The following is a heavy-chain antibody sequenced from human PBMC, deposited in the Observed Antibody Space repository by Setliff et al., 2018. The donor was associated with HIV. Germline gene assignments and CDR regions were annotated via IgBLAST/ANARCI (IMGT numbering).Heavy chain of an antibody. Sequence: PSETLSLTCTVSGGSISNSRYYWSWIRQPPGKGLEWIGSIYYSGSTYYNPSLKSRVTISVDPSKNQFSLKLSSVTAAVAAVYYCASRVYYYDSSGYLREEGFDPWGQGTLVTVSS. CDR2: IYYSGST. CDR3: ASRVYYYDSSGYLREEGFDP. D-gene: IGHD3-22*01. J-gene: IGHJ5*02. CDR1: GGSISNSRYY. V-gene: IGHV4-39*01.